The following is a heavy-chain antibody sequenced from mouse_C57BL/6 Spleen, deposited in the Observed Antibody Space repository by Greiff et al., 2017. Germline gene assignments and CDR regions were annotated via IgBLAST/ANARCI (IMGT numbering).Heavy chain of an antibody. CDR2: INPYKGGT. CDR1: GYTFTDYD. J-gene: IGHJ1*03. D-gene: IGHD1-1*01. CDR3: ARSTVVAQNWYFDD. V-gene: IGHV1-19*01. Sequence: VQLQQSGPVLVKPGASVKMSCKASGYTFTDYDMNWVKQTHGKRLEWIGVINPYKGGTSYNQKFKGKATLTVDKSSSTAYMERNSLTSEDSAVYCCARSTVVAQNWYFDDWGTGTTVTVSS.